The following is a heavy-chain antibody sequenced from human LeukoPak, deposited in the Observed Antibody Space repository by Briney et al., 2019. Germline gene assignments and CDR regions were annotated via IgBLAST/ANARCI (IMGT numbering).Heavy chain of an antibody. CDR2: IYYTGST. V-gene: IGHV4-59*08. CDR3: ARRRHSSWYSWFDP. Sequence: PSETLSLTCTVSGGSISSYYWSWIRQPPGKGLEWIGYIYYTGSTNYNPSLKSRVTISVDTSKNQFSLKLSSVTAADTAVYYCARRRHSSWYSWFDPWGQGTLVTVSS. D-gene: IGHD6-13*01. CDR1: GGSISSYY. J-gene: IGHJ5*02.